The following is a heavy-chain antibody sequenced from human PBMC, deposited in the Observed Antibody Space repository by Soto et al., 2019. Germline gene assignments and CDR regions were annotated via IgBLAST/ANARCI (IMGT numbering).Heavy chain of an antibody. CDR3: VRQPGRVATPGDDY. Sequence: QVQLVQSGAEVKKPGASVKVSCEASGYPFDSFDINWVRQAAGQGLEWMGWMNPDSGDTAVAQRFQDRIIMTRTTSTSTAYMELSRLTPDDSAVYFCVRQPGRVATPGDDYWGQGTLVTVSS. J-gene: IGHJ4*02. CDR1: GYPFDSFD. V-gene: IGHV1-8*01. CDR2: MNPDSGDT. D-gene: IGHD2-15*01.